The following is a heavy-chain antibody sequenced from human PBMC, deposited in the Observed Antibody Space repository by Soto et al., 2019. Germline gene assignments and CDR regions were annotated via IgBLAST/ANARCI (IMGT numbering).Heavy chain of an antibody. V-gene: IGHV3-23*01. D-gene: IGHD2-15*01. CDR2: ISSGGGST. J-gene: IGHJ6*02. CDR3: AKFSDEDRVAVVSRGTKPNHYDYYGMDV. Sequence: GGSLRLSCAASGFTFNNYAMTWVRQAPGKGLEWISAISSGGGSTYYADSVKGRFTIYRDNSKNTLYLQMNSLRAEDTAVYYCAKFSDEDRVAVVSRGTKPNHYDYYGMDVWGQGTTVTVSS. CDR1: GFTFNNYA.